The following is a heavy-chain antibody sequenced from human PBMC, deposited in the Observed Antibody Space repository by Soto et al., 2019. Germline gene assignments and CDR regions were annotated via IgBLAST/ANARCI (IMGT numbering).Heavy chain of an antibody. J-gene: IGHJ6*02. CDR3: ARDWDTAMAGPLYYYYGMDV. CDR1: GFTFSSYA. CDR2: ISYDGSNK. V-gene: IGHV3-30-3*01. Sequence: GGSLRLSCAASGFTFSSYAMHWVRQAPGKGLEWVAVISYDGSNKYYADSVKGRFTISRDNSKNTLYLQMNSLGAEETAVYYCARDWDTAMAGPLYYYYGMDVWGQGTTVTVSS. D-gene: IGHD5-18*01.